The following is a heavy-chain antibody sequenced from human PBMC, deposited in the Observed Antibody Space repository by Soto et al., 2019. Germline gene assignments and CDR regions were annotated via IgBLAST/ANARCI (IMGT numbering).Heavy chain of an antibody. CDR2: ISGSGGRS. J-gene: IGHJ4*02. CDR1: GFTFSNYA. Sequence: EVQLLDSGGGLVQPGGSLRLSCAASGFTFSNYAMTWVRQGPGKGLEWVSGISGSGGRSYYADSVKGRFTISRDNSKSTFYLQMNSLRAEDTDVYYCAKAYFVWSSEQPYYFDYWGQGTLFTVSS. CDR3: AKAYFVWSSEQPYYFDY. V-gene: IGHV3-23*01. D-gene: IGHD3-16*01.